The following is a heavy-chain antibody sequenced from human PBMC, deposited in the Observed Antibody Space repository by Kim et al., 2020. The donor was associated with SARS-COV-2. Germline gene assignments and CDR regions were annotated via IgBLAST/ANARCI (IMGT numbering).Heavy chain of an antibody. D-gene: IGHD6-13*01. J-gene: IGHJ4*02. CDR1: GGSISSGGYY. CDR2: IYYSGST. CDR3: ARVFSSSWSAFDY. Sequence: SETLSLTCTVSGGSISSGGYYWSWIRQHPGKGLEWIGYIYYSGSTYYNPSLKSRVTISVDTSKNQFSLKLSSVTAADTAVYYCARVFSSSWSAFDYWGQGTLVTVSS. V-gene: IGHV4-31*03.